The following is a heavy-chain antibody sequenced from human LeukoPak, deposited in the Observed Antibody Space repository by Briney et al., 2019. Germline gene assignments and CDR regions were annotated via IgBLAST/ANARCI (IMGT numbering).Heavy chain of an antibody. D-gene: IGHD3-9*01. V-gene: IGHV1-69*13. J-gene: IGHJ5*02. Sequence: SVKVSCKASGGTFSSYAISWVRQAPGQGLEWMGGIIPTFGTANYAQKFQGRVTITADESTSTAYMELSSLRSEDTAVYYCARVYDILTGYHGFDPWGQGTLVTVSS. CDR1: GGTFSSYA. CDR3: ARVYDILTGYHGFDP. CDR2: IIPTFGTA.